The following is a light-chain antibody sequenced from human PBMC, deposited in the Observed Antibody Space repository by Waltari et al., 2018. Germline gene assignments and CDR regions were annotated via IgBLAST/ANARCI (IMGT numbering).Light chain of an antibody. J-gene: IGKJ5*01. V-gene: IGKV6D-21*02. CDR1: HSIGSN. CDR2: YAS. CDR3: HQTSSFTRT. Sequence: EIALTQSPDFQSVTHTQQVTITCRASHSIGSNLHWYQQKPDQSPKLLIKYASQSISGVPSRFSGSGSGTDFTLTIDSLETEDAAAYYCHQTSSFTRTFGQGTRLEIK.